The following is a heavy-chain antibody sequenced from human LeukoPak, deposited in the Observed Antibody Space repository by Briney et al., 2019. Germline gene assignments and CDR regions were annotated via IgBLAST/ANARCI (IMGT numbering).Heavy chain of an antibody. CDR1: GSSISSYY. CDR3: ARVSVSGTYDY. D-gene: IGHD1-26*01. CDR2: IYSSGST. V-gene: IGHV4-4*07. Sequence: LETLSLTCTVSGSSISSYYWSWIRQPAGKGLEWIGRIYSSGSTNYNPSLKSRVTMSVDTSKNQFSLKLSSVTDADTAVYYCARVSVSGTYDYWGQGTLVTVSS. J-gene: IGHJ4*02.